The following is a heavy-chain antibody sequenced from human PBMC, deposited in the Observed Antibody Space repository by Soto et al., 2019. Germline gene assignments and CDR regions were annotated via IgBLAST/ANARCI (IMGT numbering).Heavy chain of an antibody. CDR1: GGSVSGYF. V-gene: IGHV4-34*01. CDR2: INHSGST. J-gene: IGHJ5*02. D-gene: IGHD1-1*01. Sequence: SETLSLTCAVYGGSVSGYFWSRIRQPPGKGLEWIGEINHSGSTNYNPSLKSRVTISVDTSKNQFSLKLSSVTAADTAVYYCARGAERTLIDNWFDPWGQGTLVTVSS. CDR3: ARGAERTLIDNWFDP.